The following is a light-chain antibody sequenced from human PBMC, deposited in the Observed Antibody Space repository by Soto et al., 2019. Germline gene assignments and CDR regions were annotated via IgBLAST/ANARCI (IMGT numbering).Light chain of an antibody. Sequence: IQFAQSPSSLSASVGDRVTITCRASQGINTFLAWYQQKPGKAPKLLIYAASTLQSGVPSRFSGSGSRTDFTLTISSLQPEDFATYYCQQSYGSPRTFGQGTKVDIK. V-gene: IGKV1-39*01. CDR1: QGINTF. J-gene: IGKJ1*01. CDR2: AAS. CDR3: QQSYGSPRT.